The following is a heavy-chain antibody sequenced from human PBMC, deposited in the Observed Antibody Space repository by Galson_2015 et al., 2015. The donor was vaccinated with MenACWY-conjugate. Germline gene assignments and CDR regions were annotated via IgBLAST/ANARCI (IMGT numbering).Heavy chain of an antibody. Sequence: QSGAEVKKPGESLKISCKGSGYSFTNYWIGWVRQMPGKGLEWMGLINPGPVNPGDSNIRYSPSFQGQVTISADESISTAYLQWSSLKASDTAMYYCARHPPGGRGMDVWGRGTTVTVSS. V-gene: IGHV5-51*01. CDR1: GYSFTNYW. CDR2: INPGPVNPGDSNI. J-gene: IGHJ6*02. CDR3: ARHPPGGRGMDV. D-gene: IGHD2-15*01.